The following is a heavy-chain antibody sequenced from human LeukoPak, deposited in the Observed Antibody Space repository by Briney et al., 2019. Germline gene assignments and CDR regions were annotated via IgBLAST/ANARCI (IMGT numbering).Heavy chain of an antibody. Sequence: PGGSLRLSCAASGFIFSNYEMNWIRQAPGKGPEWVSYISSSGRTIYYADSVKGRFTVSRDNAKNSLYLQMDSLRAEDTALYYCVRKTVGAKNWLDPWGQGTLVTVSS. CDR3: VRKTVGAKNWLDP. J-gene: IGHJ5*02. V-gene: IGHV3-48*03. CDR2: ISSSGRTI. CDR1: GFIFSNYE. D-gene: IGHD1-26*01.